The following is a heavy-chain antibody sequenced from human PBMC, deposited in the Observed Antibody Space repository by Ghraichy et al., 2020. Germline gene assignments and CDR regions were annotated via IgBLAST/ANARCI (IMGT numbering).Heavy chain of an antibody. V-gene: IGHV4-38-2*01. CDR1: GYSISSGHY. CDR3: ARGGTVATIIALGVDGLDV. Sequence: SQTLSLTCGVSGYSISSGHYWGWIRQPPGKGLEWIGSIHHSGNTQYNPSLKSRVTISADTSKNQFSLKLTSVTAADTAVYYCARGGTVATIIALGVDGLDVWGQGTSVTVSS. CDR2: IHHSGNT. D-gene: IGHD5-12*01. J-gene: IGHJ6*02.